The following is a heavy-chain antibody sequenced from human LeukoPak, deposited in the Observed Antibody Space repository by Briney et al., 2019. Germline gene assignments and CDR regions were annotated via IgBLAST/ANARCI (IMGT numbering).Heavy chain of an antibody. J-gene: IGHJ4*02. D-gene: IGHD4-11*01. CDR2: IRYDGSNK. Sequence: GGSLRLSCAASGFTFSSYGMHWVRQAPGKGLEWVAFIRYDGSNKYYADSVKGRFTISRDNSKNTLYLQMNSLRAEDTAVYYCAKELRPLTVTNAGGPGPGYWGQGTLVTVSS. V-gene: IGHV3-30*02. CDR3: AKELRPLTVTNAGGPGPGY. CDR1: GFTFSSYG.